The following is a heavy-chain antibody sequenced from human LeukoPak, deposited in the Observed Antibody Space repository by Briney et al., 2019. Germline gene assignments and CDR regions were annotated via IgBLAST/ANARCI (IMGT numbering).Heavy chain of an antibody. Sequence: TGGSLRLSCAASGFTFSSYAMHWVRQAPGKGLEWVAVISYDGSNKYYADSVKGRFTISRDNSKNTLYLQMNSLRAEDTAVYYCARGKLLWFPLDYWGQGTLVTVSS. CDR2: ISYDGSNK. CDR1: GFTFSSYA. D-gene: IGHD3-10*01. J-gene: IGHJ4*02. CDR3: ARGKLLWFPLDY. V-gene: IGHV3-30-3*01.